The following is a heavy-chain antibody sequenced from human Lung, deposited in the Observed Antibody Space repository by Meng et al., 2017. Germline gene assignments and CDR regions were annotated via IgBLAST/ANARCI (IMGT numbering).Heavy chain of an antibody. J-gene: IGHJ4*02. CDR1: GGSFRDYY. D-gene: IGHD4-11*01. CDR2: INHSGST. Sequence: VQPQLWGSGLLEPSETSALTCVVSGGSFRDYYWSWIRQPPGKGLEWIGEINHSGSTNYNPSLENRATISVDTSQNNLSLKLSSVTAADSAVYYCARGPTTMAHDFDYWGQGTLVTVSS. CDR3: ARGPTTMAHDFDY. V-gene: IGHV4-34*01.